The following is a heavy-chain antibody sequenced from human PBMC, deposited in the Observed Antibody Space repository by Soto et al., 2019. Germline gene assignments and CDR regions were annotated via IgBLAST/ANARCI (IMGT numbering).Heavy chain of an antibody. J-gene: IGHJ6*02. V-gene: IGHV1-69*05. CDR1: GGTFSSYA. CDR2: IIPIFGTA. Sequence: SVKVSCKASGGTFSSYAISWVRQAPGQGLEWMGGIIPIFGTANYAQKFQGRVTMTTDTSTSTAYMELRSLRSDETAVYYCARDTPWLEWLLFKYYYYGMDVWGQGTTVTV. CDR3: ARDTPWLEWLLFKYYYYGMDV. D-gene: IGHD3-3*01.